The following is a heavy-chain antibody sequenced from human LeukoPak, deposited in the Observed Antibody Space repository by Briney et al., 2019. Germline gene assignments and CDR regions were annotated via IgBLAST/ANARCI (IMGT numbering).Heavy chain of an antibody. V-gene: IGHV4-30-2*06. CDR3: AKLGLEGQFDP. J-gene: IGHJ5*02. D-gene: IGHD3-3*02. CDR1: GGSISSGGYS. CDR2: IQDRGST. Sequence: SETLSLTCAVSGGSISSGGYSWNWIRQSPGKGLEWIGYIQDRGSTYNNPSLKSRVTISADRSKNQVSLRLTSMTAADTAVYYCAKLGLEGQFDPWGQGILVTVSS.